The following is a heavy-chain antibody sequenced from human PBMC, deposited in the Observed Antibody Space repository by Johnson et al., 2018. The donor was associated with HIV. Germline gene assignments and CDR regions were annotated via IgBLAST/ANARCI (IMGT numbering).Heavy chain of an antibody. CDR3: STGFSSWAFDI. V-gene: IGHV3-30*02. D-gene: IGHD6-13*01. CDR1: GFTFSSYG. Sequence: QVQLVESGGGLVKPGGSLRLSCAESGFTFSSYGMHWVRQAPGKGLEWVAFIHYGGSNKFYADSVKGRFTISRDNSKNTLYLQMNSLKTEDTAVYYCSTGFSSWAFDIWGQGTMVTVSS. J-gene: IGHJ3*02. CDR2: IHYGGSNK.